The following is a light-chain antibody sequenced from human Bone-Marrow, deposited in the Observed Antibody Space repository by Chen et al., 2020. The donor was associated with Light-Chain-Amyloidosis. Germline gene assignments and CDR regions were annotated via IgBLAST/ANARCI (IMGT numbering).Light chain of an antibody. Sequence: SYELTQPPSVSVSPVQTARITCSGDDLPTKYAYWYQQKPGQAPVLVIHRDTERPSGISERFSGSSSGTTATLTISGAQAEDEADYHCQSADSSGTYEVIFGGGTKLTVL. CDR2: RDT. CDR3: QSADSSGTYEVI. J-gene: IGLJ2*01. V-gene: IGLV3-25*03. CDR1: DLPTKY.